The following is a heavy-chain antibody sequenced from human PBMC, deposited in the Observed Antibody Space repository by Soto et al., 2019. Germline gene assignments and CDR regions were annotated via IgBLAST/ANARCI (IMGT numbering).Heavy chain of an antibody. CDR2: IIPILGIA. J-gene: IGHJ4*02. V-gene: IGHV1-69*02. D-gene: IGHD6-19*01. CDR1: GGTFSSYT. CDR3: ASSYSSGWPFDY. Sequence: SVKVSCKASGGTFSSYTISWVRQAPGQGLEWMGRIIPILGIANYAQKFQGRVTITADKSTSTAYMELSSLRSEDTAVYYCASSYSSGWPFDYWGQGTRVTVSS.